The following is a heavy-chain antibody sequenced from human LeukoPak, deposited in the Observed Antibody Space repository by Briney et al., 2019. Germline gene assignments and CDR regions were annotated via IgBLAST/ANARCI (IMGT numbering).Heavy chain of an antibody. Sequence: PGGSLRLSCAASGFTFSSYGMSWVRQAPGKGLEWVSAISGSGGSTYFADSVRGRFTVSRDNSKNTLYLQMNILRAEDTAVYCCAKGVGATTGAAVFDYWGQGTLVTVSS. CDR2: ISGSGGST. D-gene: IGHD1-26*01. CDR3: AKGVGATTGAAVFDY. V-gene: IGHV3-23*01. CDR1: GFTFSSYG. J-gene: IGHJ4*02.